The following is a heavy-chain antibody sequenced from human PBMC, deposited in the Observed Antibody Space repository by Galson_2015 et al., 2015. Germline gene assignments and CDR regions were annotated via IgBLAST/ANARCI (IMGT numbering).Heavy chain of an antibody. D-gene: IGHD3-10*01. CDR1: GYSFTRYW. Sequence: QSGAEVTKPGESLQISCRGSGYSFTRYWIGWVRQMPGKGLEWMGLIYPGDSDTRYSPSFQGQVTISADKSISTAYLQWNSLKASDTAMYYCARAYGSGSYNYFYYYGMDVWGQGTTVTVSS. J-gene: IGHJ6*02. CDR3: ARAYGSGSYNYFYYYGMDV. V-gene: IGHV5-51*01. CDR2: IYPGDSDT.